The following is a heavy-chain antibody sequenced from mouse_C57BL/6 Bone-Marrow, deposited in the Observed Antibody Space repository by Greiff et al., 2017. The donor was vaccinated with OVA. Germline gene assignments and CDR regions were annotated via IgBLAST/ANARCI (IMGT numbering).Heavy chain of an antibody. J-gene: IGHJ1*03. Sequence: EVKLMESEGGLVQPGSSMKLSCTASGFTFSDYYMAWVRQVPEKGLEWVANIHYDGSSTYYLDSLKGRFIISCDNAKNILYLEMSSLKSEDTATYYCARDRAFITTVVDWYFDVWGTGTTVTVSS. CDR3: ARDRAFITTVVDWYFDV. V-gene: IGHV5-16*01. CDR1: GFTFSDYY. D-gene: IGHD1-1*01. CDR2: IHYDGSST.